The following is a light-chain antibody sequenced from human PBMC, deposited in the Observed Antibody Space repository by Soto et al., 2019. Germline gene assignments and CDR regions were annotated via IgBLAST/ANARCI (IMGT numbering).Light chain of an antibody. V-gene: IGKV1-12*01. J-gene: IGKJ4*01. Sequence: DIPMTQSPSSVSASVGDRVTITCRASKGISSWLAWYQQKPGKAPKLLIYAASSLQSGVPSRFSGSGSGTDFTLTISRLQPEDFATYYCQQANSFPLTFGGGTKVEIK. CDR1: KGISSW. CDR2: AAS. CDR3: QQANSFPLT.